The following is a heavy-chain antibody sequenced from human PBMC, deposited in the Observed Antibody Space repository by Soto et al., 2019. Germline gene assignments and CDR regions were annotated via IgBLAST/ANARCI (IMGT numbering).Heavy chain of an antibody. J-gene: IGHJ2*01. Sequence: PGGSLRLSCAASGFTFSSYAMIWVRQAPGKGLEWVSVISGSGGSTYYADSVKGRFTISRDNSKNTLYLQMNSLRAEDTAVYYCAKRNWGGWYFDLWGRGTLVTVSS. CDR1: GFTFSSYA. CDR2: ISGSGGST. V-gene: IGHV3-23*01. D-gene: IGHD7-27*01. CDR3: AKRNWGGWYFDL.